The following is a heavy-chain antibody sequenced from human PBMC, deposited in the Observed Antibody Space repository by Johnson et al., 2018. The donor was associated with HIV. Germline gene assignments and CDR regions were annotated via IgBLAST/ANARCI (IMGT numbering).Heavy chain of an antibody. CDR2: ISYDGSNK. J-gene: IGHJ3*02. Sequence: QVQLVEFGGGVVQPGRSLRLSCAASGFTFSSYGMHWVRQAPGKGLEWVAVISYDGSNKYYADSVKGRFTISRDNSKNTLYLQMNSLRAEDTALYYCARTDSAPAHDAFDIWGQGTMVTVSS. V-gene: IGHV3-30*03. CDR1: GFTFSSYG. D-gene: IGHD4-11*01. CDR3: ARTDSAPAHDAFDI.